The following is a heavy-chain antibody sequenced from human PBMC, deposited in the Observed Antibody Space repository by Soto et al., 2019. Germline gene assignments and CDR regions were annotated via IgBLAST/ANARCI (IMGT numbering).Heavy chain of an antibody. CDR3: ARWGIAAGDY. CDR2: IWYDGSNK. J-gene: IGHJ4*02. V-gene: IGHV3-33*01. D-gene: IGHD6-13*01. Sequence: QVQLVESGGGVVQPGRSLRLSCAASGFTFSSYGMHWVRQAPGKGLEWVAVIWYDGSNKYYAESVKGRFTISRDNSKNTLYLQRNSLRAEDTAVYYCARWGIAAGDYWGQGTLVTVSS. CDR1: GFTFSSYG.